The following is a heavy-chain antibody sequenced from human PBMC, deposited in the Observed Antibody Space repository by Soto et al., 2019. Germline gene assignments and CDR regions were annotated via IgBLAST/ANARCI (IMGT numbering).Heavy chain of an antibody. D-gene: IGHD6-13*01. Sequence: QVQLVESGGGVVQPGRSLRLSCAASGFTFSSYGMHWVRQAPGKGLEWVAVIWYDGSNKYYADSVKGRFTISRDNSKNTLYLQMDSLRAEDTAVYYCARDRQLAIDYWGQGTLVTVSS. CDR3: ARDRQLAIDY. J-gene: IGHJ4*02. CDR1: GFTFSSYG. V-gene: IGHV3-33*01. CDR2: IWYDGSNK.